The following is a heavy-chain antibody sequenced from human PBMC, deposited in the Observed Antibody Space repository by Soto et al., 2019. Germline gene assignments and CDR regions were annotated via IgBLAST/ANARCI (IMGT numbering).Heavy chain of an antibody. CDR1: GFTFNANW. Sequence: EVQLVESGGGLVQPGASLRLSCAASGFTFNANWMGWARQAPGKGLVWVSLIKPDGSDTGYADSVKGRFTISRDNSKNTLYLQMNSLRADDTAVYYCARGGVSGGFDYWGQGTLVTVST. CDR3: ARGGVSGGFDY. J-gene: IGHJ4*02. CDR2: IKPDGSDT. V-gene: IGHV3-74*01. D-gene: IGHD3-10*01.